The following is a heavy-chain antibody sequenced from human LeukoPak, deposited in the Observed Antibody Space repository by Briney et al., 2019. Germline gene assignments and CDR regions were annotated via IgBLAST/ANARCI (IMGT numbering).Heavy chain of an antibody. CDR3: AASRGTQAPFDY. J-gene: IGHJ4*02. CDR2: ISSSSSYI. V-gene: IGHV3-21*01. CDR1: GFTFSSYN. D-gene: IGHD1-1*01. Sequence: GGSLRLSCAGSGFTFSSYNMNWVRQAPGKGLEWVSTISSSSSYIYYADSVKGRFTISRDNAKNSLYLQMNSLRAEDTAVYYCAASRGTQAPFDYWGQGTLVTVSS.